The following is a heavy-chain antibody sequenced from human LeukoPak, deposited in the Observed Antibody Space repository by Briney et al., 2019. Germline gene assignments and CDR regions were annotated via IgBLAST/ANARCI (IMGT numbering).Heavy chain of an antibody. CDR1: GFTFATYA. CDR2: ISGTGGST. D-gene: IGHD1-14*01. J-gene: IGHJ4*02. V-gene: IGHV3-23*01. Sequence: PGASVRLSCAASGFTFATYAMSWVRQAPGKGLEWVSGISGTGGSTYYADSVKGRFTISRDNSKNTLYLQLNSLRDDDPAVYYCAKDWGDGGNRKGFFDLWGQGTLATVSS. CDR3: AKDWGDGGNRKGFFDL.